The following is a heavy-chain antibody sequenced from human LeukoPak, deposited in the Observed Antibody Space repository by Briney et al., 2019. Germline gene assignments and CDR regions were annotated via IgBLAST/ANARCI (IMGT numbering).Heavy chain of an antibody. CDR2: ISAYNGNT. J-gene: IGHJ4*02. Sequence: ASVKVSCKASGYTFTSYGISWVGQPPGQGLEWMGWISAYNGNTNYAQKLQGRVTMTTDTSTSTAYMELRSLRSDDTAVYYCAREVPYDSSRYYQPFDYWGQGTLVTVSS. CDR3: AREVPYDSSRYYQPFDY. D-gene: IGHD3-22*01. V-gene: IGHV1-18*01. CDR1: GYTFTSYG.